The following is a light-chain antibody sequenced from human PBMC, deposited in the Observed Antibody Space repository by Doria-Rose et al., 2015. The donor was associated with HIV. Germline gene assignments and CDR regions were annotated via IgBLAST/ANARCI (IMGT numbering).Light chain of an antibody. Sequence: EIVTTQSPGTLSLSPGERATLSCRASPSFRSTYLAWYQQKPGQAPSLLIYDGSTRATGIPDRFSASGSGTDFTLTINRLEPEDFALYYCHQYGTSWTFGQGTKVEI. CDR2: DGS. CDR3: HQYGTSWT. V-gene: IGKV3-20*01. J-gene: IGKJ1*01. CDR1: PSFRSTY.